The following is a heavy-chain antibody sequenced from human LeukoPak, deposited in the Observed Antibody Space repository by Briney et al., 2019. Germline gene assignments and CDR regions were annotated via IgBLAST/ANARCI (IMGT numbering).Heavy chain of an antibody. CDR1: GDSITNYY. J-gene: IGHJ4*02. CDR3: ARVPTHYDSSGYLLDY. CDR2: ISDSGSN. D-gene: IGHD3-22*01. V-gene: IGHV4-59*08. Sequence: PSETLSLTCTVSGDSITNYYWSWIRQPPGKGLEWIGYISDSGSNNYNPSLKSRLTTSVDTSKNQLFLKLNSVTAADTAVYYCARVPTHYDSSGYLLDYWGQGTLVTVSS.